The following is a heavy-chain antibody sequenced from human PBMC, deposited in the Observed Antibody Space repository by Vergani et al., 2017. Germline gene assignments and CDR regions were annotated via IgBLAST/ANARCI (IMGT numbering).Heavy chain of an antibody. J-gene: IGHJ5*02. Sequence: QLQLQESGPGLVKPSATLSLTCSVSGASIRSSNYYWGWIRQPPGKGLEWIASIYYSGSTYSNPSFKSRVTISVDTSKNQFSLKLSSLTAAETAVYFCARHSTVEGLLKLGWIDPWGQGILVTVSS. CDR2: IYYSGST. CDR1: GASIRSSNYY. V-gene: IGHV4-39*01. D-gene: IGHD3-16*01. CDR3: ARHSTVEGLLKLGWIDP.